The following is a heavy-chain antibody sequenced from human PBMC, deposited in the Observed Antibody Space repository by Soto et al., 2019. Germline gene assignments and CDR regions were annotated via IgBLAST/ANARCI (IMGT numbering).Heavy chain of an antibody. V-gene: IGHV5-10-1*01. Sequence: PGESLKISCNGFGYSLTTFWISWVRQVPEKGLEWMWRRDPADSFTNYSPSYHGHVTISVDKSINTAYLQWSRLKASATAIYSCARHLYDHRNYLDPLDLWGQGTVVTVSS. D-gene: IGHD3-16*01. CDR1: GYSLTTFW. J-gene: IGHJ3*01. CDR2: RDPADSFT. CDR3: ARHLYDHRNYLDPLDL.